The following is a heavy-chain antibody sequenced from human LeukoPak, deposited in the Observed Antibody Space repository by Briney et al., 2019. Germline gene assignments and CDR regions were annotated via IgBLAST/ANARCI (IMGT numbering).Heavy chain of an antibody. CDR2: ISGSGGST. J-gene: IGHJ4*02. V-gene: IGHV3-23*01. CDR3: ARGDGYCSGAACYSLY. CDR1: GFTFNTYA. Sequence: GGSLRLSCAASGFTFNTYAMSWVRQAPGKGLEWVSAISGSGGSTYYADSVKGRFTISRDNSKNTLYLQIHSLRAEDTAVYYCARGDGYCSGAACYSLYWGQGTLVTVSS. D-gene: IGHD2-15*01.